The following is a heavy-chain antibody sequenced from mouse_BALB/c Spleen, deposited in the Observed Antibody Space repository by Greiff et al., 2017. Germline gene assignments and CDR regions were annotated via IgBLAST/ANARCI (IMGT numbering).Heavy chain of an antibody. CDR3: ARSGYYGSSLYYFDY. CDR2: ISSGSSTI. D-gene: IGHD1-1*01. CDR1: GFTFSSFG. J-gene: IGHJ2*01. Sequence: EVQGVESGGGLVQPGGSRKLSCAASGFTFSSFGMHWVRQAPEKGLEWVAYISSGSSTIYYADTVKGRFTISRDNPKNTLFLQMTSLRSEDTAMYYCARSGYYGSSLYYFDYWGQGTTLTVSS. V-gene: IGHV5-17*02.